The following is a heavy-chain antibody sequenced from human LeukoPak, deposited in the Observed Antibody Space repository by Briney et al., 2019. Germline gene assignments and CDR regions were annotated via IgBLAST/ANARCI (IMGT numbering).Heavy chain of an antibody. CDR1: GYSISSGYY. D-gene: IGHD3-22*01. V-gene: IGHV4-38-2*02. J-gene: IGHJ3*02. CDR3: ARVRVYYDSSGLDAFDI. CDR2: IYHSGST. Sequence: PSETLSLTCTVSGYSISSGYYWGWIRQPPGKGLEWIGSIYHSGSTYYNPSLRSRVTISVDTSKNQFSLKLSSVTAADTAVYYCARVRVYYDSSGLDAFDIWGQGTVVTVSS.